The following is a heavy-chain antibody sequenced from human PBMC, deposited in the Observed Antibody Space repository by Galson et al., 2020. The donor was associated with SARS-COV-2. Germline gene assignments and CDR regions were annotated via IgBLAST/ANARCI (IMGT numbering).Heavy chain of an antibody. V-gene: IGHV2-70*11. CDR3: ARTNYDMLTGYSHDNDY. Sequence: SGPTLVKPTQTLTLTCTFSGFSLSTSGMCVSWIRQPPGKALEWLARIDWDDDKYYSTSLKTRLTISKDTSKNQVVLTMTNMDPVDTATYDCARTNYDMLTGYSHDNDYWCQGTLVTVSS. CDR1: GFSLSTSGMC. D-gene: IGHD3-9*01. CDR2: IDWDDDK. J-gene: IGHJ4*02.